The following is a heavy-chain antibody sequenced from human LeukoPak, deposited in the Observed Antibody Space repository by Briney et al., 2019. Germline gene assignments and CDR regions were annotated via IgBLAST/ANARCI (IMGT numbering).Heavy chain of an antibody. Sequence: GGSLRLSCAASGFTFDDYAMHWVRQAPGKGLEWVSLISWDGGSTYYADSVKGRFTISRDNSKNSLYLQMNSLRAEDTAVYYCARDYSSSWYRRNWFDPWGQGTLVTVSS. V-gene: IGHV3-43D*04. CDR1: GFTFDDYA. D-gene: IGHD6-13*01. CDR3: ARDYSSSWYRRNWFDP. CDR2: ISWDGGST. J-gene: IGHJ5*02.